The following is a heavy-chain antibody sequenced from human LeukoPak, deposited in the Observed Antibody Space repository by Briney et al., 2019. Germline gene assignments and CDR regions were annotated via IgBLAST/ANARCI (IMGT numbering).Heavy chain of an antibody. D-gene: IGHD6-19*01. CDR2: ISGSGGST. V-gene: IGHV3-23*01. Sequence: GGSLRLSCAASGFTFSSYAMSWVRQAPGKGLEWVSAISGSGGSTYYADSVKGRFTISRDNSKNTLYLQMNSLRAEDTAVYYCAKVPLAVAGYYYYGMDVWGQGTTVTVS. CDR1: GFTFSSYA. J-gene: IGHJ6*02. CDR3: AKVPLAVAGYYYYGMDV.